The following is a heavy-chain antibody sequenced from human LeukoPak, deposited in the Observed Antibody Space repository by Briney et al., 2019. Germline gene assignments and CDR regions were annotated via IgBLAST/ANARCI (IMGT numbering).Heavy chain of an antibody. D-gene: IGHD6-19*01. CDR3: ARGPPYSSGWYTLNWFDP. V-gene: IGHV1-3*01. CDR2: INAGNGNT. J-gene: IGHJ5*02. Sequence: ASVKVSCKASGYTFTSYAMHWVRQAPGQRLEWMGWINAGNGNTKYSQKSQGRVTITRDTSASTAYMELSSLRSEDTAVYYCARGPPYSSGWYTLNWFDPWGQGTLVTVSS. CDR1: GYTFTSYA.